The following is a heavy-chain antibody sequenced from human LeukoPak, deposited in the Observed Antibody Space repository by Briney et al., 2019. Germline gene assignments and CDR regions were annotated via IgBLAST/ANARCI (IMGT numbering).Heavy chain of an antibody. CDR2: VLHSGVT. CDR3: ATRADWFDP. Sequence: SETLSLTCSVSGDSITSYYWSWIRQPPGRGLEWIGYVLHSGVTNYNPSLKSRVTLSLDTSKNQFSLKLKSVTAADTAVYFCATRADWFDPWGQGTLVTVSS. CDR1: GDSITSYY. V-gene: IGHV4-59*12. J-gene: IGHJ5*02.